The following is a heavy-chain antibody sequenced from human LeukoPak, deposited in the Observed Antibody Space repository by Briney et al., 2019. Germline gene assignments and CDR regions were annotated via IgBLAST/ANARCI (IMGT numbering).Heavy chain of an antibody. Sequence: PSQTLSLTCTVSGGSISSGDYYWSWIRQPPGKGLEWIGYIYYSGSTYYNPSLKSRVTISVDTSKNQFSLKLSSVTAADTAVYYCARDAGGYGIWFDPWGQGTLVTVSS. J-gene: IGHJ5*02. D-gene: IGHD5-12*01. V-gene: IGHV4-30-4*08. CDR1: GGSISSGDYY. CDR2: IYYSGST. CDR3: ARDAGGYGIWFDP.